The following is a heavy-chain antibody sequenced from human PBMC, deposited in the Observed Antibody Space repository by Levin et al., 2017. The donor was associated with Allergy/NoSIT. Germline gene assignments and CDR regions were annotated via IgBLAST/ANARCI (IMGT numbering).Heavy chain of an antibody. D-gene: IGHD6-25*01. CDR1: GFTFRDYY. CDR3: ARGPFAAAAHY. J-gene: IGHJ4*02. Sequence: MPSETLSLTCAASGFTFRDYYMSWIRQAPGKGLELVSYISGTSSAIIYADSVKGRFTISRDNAQNSLYQQMNSLGAEDTAVYFCARGPFAAAAHYWGQGTLVTVSS. CDR2: ISGTSSAI. V-gene: IGHV3-11*05.